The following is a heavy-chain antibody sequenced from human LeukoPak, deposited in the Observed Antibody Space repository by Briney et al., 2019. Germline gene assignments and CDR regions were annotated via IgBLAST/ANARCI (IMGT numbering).Heavy chain of an antibody. CDR1: GFSFSGYG. V-gene: IGHV3-48*04. Sequence: PGGSLRLSCAASGFSFSGYGMNSVRQAPGKGLELISYIGSSGSSGNNIYYAVSVKGRFTISRDNAKDSLYLQMNSLRAADTAVYYCARAPTPYFTYYIDVWGKGTTVSVSS. D-gene: IGHD2-21*01. CDR2: IGSSGSSGNNI. CDR3: ARAPTPYFTYYIDV. J-gene: IGHJ6*03.